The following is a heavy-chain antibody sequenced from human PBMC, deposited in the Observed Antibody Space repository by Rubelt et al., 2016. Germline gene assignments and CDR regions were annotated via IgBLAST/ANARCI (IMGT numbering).Heavy chain of an antibody. J-gene: IGHJ3*02. CDR2: IKQDGSEK. CDR3: ARATLLGYCSGGSCSRAFDI. D-gene: IGHD2-15*01. Sequence: GFTFNNYWMNWVRQAPGKGLEWVANIKQDGSEKYYVDSVKGRFTISGDNAKNSLYLQMNSLRAEDTAVYYCARATLLGYCSGGSCSRAFDIWGQGTMVTVSS. V-gene: IGHV3-7*01. CDR1: GFTFNNYW.